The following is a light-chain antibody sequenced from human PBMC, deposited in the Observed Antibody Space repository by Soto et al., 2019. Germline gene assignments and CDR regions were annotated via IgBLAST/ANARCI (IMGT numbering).Light chain of an antibody. CDR3: LQHYSYSWT. Sequence: AIRMTQSPSSFSASTGDRVTITCRASQGISSYLAWYQQKPGKAPKRLIYAASSLQSGVPSRFSGSGSGTEFTLTISSLQPEDFATYYCLQHYSYSWTFGQGTKVDIK. J-gene: IGKJ1*01. CDR2: AAS. CDR1: QGISSY. V-gene: IGKV1-8*01.